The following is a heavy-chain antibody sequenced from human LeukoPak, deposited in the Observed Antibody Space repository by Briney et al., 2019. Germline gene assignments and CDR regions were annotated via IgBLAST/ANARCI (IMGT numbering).Heavy chain of an antibody. CDR1: GFTLSGSA. CDR2: IRSKANNHAT. CDR3: TRIFSFSGMDV. V-gene: IGHV3-73*01. Sequence: GRSLRLSCAASGFTLSGSAMHWVRQASGKGLEWVGRIRSKANNHATDYAASVKGRFTISRDDSRNSAYLQMNSLKTEDTAVYYCTRIFSFSGMDVWGQGTTVTVSS. J-gene: IGHJ6*02. D-gene: IGHD3-9*01.